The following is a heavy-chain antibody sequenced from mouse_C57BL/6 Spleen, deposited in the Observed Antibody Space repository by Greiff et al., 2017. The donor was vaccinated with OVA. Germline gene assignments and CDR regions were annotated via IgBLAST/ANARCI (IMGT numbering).Heavy chain of an antibody. CDR2: ISYDGSN. D-gene: IGHD4-1*01. J-gene: IGHJ3*01. CDR1: GYSITSGYY. V-gene: IGHV3-6*01. CDR3: AELAWFAY. Sequence: EVKLQESGPGLVKPSQSLSLTCSVTGYSITSGYYWNWIRQFPGNKLEWMGYISYDGSNNYNPSLKNRISITRDTSKNQFFLKLNSVNTEDTATYYCAELAWFAYWGQGTLVTVSA.